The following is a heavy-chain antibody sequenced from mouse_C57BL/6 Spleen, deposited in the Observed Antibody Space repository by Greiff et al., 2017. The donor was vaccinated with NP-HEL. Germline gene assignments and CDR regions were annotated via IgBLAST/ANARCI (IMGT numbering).Heavy chain of an antibody. D-gene: IGHD1-1*01. CDR1: GFTFSDYG. Sequence: EVMLVESGGGLVQPGGSLKLSCAASGFTFSDYGMAWVRQAPRKGPEWVAFISNLAYSIYYADTVTGRFTIARENAKNTLYLEMSSLRSEDTAMYYCARQHGSSDWYFDVWGTGTTVTVSS. J-gene: IGHJ1*03. V-gene: IGHV5-15*04. CDR2: ISNLAYSI. CDR3: ARQHGSSDWYFDV.